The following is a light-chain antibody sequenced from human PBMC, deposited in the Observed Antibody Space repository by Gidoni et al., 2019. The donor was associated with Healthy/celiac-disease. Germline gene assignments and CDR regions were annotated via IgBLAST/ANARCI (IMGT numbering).Light chain of an antibody. Sequence: EIVLTQSPATLSLSPGERASLSCRDSQSVSSYLAWYQQKPGQAPRLLIYDASNRATGIPARFSGSGSGTDFTLTISSLEPEDFAVYYCQPRSNWPPISFXQXTKLEIK. J-gene: IGKJ2*03. CDR3: QPRSNWPPIS. V-gene: IGKV3-11*01. CDR2: DAS. CDR1: QSVSSY.